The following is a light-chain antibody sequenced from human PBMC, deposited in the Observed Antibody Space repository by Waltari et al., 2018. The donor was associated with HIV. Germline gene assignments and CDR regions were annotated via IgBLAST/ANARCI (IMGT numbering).Light chain of an antibody. CDR3: SSNTYNIIV. J-gene: IGLJ2*01. CDR1: NSDFTHYNG. CDR2: DVN. V-gene: IGLV2-14*01. Sequence: QSALTQPASVSGSPGQSITISCTGTNSDFTHYNGVSWYRQYPAKAPELIIYDVNGRPSGLSPRCSGSKSGNTASLTISGLQPADEAHYYCSSNTYNIIVFGGGTKVTVL.